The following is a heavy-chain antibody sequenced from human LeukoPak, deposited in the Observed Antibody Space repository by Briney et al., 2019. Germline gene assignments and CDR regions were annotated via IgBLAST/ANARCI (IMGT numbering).Heavy chain of an antibody. Sequence: ASVKVSCKASGYTFTSYGISWVRQAPGQGLEWMGWISAYNGNTNYAQKLQGRVTMTTDTSTSTAYMELRSLRSDDTAVYYCARDGFILWFGEPYYFDYWGQGTLVTVSS. CDR2: ISAYNGNT. V-gene: IGHV1-18*04. CDR3: ARDGFILWFGEPYYFDY. CDR1: GYTFTSYG. J-gene: IGHJ4*02. D-gene: IGHD3-10*01.